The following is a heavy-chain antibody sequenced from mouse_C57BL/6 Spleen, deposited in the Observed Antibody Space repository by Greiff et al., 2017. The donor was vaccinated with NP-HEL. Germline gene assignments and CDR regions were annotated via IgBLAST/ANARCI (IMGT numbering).Heavy chain of an antibody. CDR3: ARKAFYYGNFDYFDY. Sequence: QVQLQQPGTELVKPGASVKLSCKASGYTFTSYWMHWVKQRPGQGLEWIGNINPSNGGTNYNEKFKSKATLTVDKSSSTAYMQHSSLTSEDSAVYYCARKAFYYGNFDYFDYWGQGTTLTVSS. CDR2: INPSNGGT. D-gene: IGHD2-1*01. J-gene: IGHJ2*01. CDR1: GYTFTSYW. V-gene: IGHV1-53*01.